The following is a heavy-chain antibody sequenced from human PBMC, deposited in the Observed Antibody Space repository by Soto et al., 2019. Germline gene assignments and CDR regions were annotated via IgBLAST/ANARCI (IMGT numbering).Heavy chain of an antibody. V-gene: IGHV1-8*01. D-gene: IGHD4-17*01. CDR2: TNPKSGYT. CDR1: EYTFTNYN. Sequence: QVQLVQSGAEVKKPGASVKVSCKASEYTFTNYNITWVRQATGQGLEWMGWTNPKSGYTGFAQKFQGRVTMTRDSSISTAYMELHSLTSEDTAVYYCARTDGDLDYWGQGTLITVSS. J-gene: IGHJ4*02. CDR3: ARTDGDLDY.